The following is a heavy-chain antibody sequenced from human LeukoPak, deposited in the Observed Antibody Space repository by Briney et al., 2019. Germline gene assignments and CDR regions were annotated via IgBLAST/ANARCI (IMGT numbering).Heavy chain of an antibody. CDR1: GFTFSSYW. V-gene: IGHV3-7*01. J-gene: IGHJ4*02. Sequence: PGGSLRLSCAASGFTFSSYWMSWVRQAPGKGLGWVANIKQDGSEKYYVDSVKGRFTISRDNAKNSLYLQMNSLRAEDTAVYYCARDVAAVGTGDFDYWGQGTLVTVSS. CDR3: ARDVAAVGTGDFDY. D-gene: IGHD6-13*01. CDR2: IKQDGSEK.